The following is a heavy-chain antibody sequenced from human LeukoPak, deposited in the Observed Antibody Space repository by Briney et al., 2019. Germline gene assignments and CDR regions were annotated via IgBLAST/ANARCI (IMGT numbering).Heavy chain of an antibody. CDR2: MRYDGTVT. CDR3: AKGGSSWSRWDY. J-gene: IGHJ4*02. V-gene: IGHV3-30*02. CDR1: GFSFSSYG. D-gene: IGHD6-13*01. Sequence: GGSLRLSCAASGFSFSSYGMHWVRQATGKGLEWVAYMRYDGTVTYYADSVKGRFTISRDNSKDTLYLHMISLRTDDTAVYYCAKGGSSWSRWDYWGQGTLVTVSS.